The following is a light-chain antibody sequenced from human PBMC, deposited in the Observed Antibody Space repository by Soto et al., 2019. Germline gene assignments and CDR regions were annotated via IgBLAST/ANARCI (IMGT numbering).Light chain of an antibody. CDR3: QQYGSSLFT. V-gene: IGKV3-20*01. CDR2: GAS. Sequence: EIVLTQSPGTLSLSPGERATLSCRASQSVSSSYLAWYQQKPGQAPRLLIYGASSRATGIPDRFSGSGSGTDFTLTISRLEPEDFAVYYCQQYGSSLFTFGGGTKGEIK. CDR1: QSVSSSY. J-gene: IGKJ4*01.